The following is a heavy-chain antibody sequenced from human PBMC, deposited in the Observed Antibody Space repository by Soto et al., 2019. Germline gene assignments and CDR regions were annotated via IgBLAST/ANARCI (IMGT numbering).Heavy chain of an antibody. V-gene: IGHV4-34*01. CDR3: ARVGASALDY. CDR1: GGSVSRYY. Sequence: PSQTLSLTSAVYGGSVSRYYWSWIRQPPGKGLEWIGEINHSGSTNYNPSLKSRVTISVDTSKNQFSLKLSSVTAADTAVYYCARVGASALDYWGQGTLVTVS. D-gene: IGHD1-26*01. J-gene: IGHJ4*02. CDR2: INHSGST.